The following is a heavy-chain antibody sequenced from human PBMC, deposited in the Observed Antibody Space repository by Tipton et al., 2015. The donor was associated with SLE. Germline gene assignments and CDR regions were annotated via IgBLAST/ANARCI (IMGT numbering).Heavy chain of an antibody. D-gene: IGHD3-10*01. CDR2: IYYTESS. CDR3: ARHVDRERGVRGDFDS. V-gene: IGHV4-39*01. Sequence: TLCLTCTVSGGSISSSAYYWGWIRQPPGKGLEWIGSIYYTESSYYNPSLKSRVTISLDTSTNQFSLNLNSVTAADTAVYYCARHVDRERGVRGDFDSWGQGTLVTVSS. J-gene: IGHJ4*02. CDR1: GGSISSSAYY.